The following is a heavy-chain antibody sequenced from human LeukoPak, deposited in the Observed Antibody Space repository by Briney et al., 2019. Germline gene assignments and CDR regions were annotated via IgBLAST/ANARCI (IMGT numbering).Heavy chain of an antibody. CDR1: GFTFSSYS. Sequence: GGSLRLSCAASGFTFSSYSMNWVRQAPGKGLEWISYISSSSSTIYYPDSVKGQFTISRDNAKNSLYLQMNSLRAEDTAVYYCAREGGSYVFDYWGQGTLVTVSS. J-gene: IGHJ4*02. V-gene: IGHV3-48*01. CDR2: ISSSSSTI. CDR3: AREGGSYVFDY. D-gene: IGHD1-26*01.